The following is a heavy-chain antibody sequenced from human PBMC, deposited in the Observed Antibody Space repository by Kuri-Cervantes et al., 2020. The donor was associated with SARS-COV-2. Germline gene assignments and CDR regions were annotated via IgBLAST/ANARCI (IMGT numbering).Heavy chain of an antibody. CDR1: GFTFSSYA. D-gene: IGHD2-2*01. V-gene: IGHV3-30-3*01. Sequence: GGSLRLSCAASGFTFSSYAMHWVRQAPGKGLEWVAVISYDGSNKYYADSVKGRFTISRDNAKNSLYLQMNSLRAEDTAVYYCARDSVRVVPAANYYYYYGMDVWGQGTTVTVSS. CDR3: ARDSVRVVPAANYYYYYGMDV. CDR2: ISYDGSNK. J-gene: IGHJ6*02.